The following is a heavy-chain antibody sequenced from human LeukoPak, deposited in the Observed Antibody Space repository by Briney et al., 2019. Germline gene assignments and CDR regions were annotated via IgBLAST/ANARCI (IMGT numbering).Heavy chain of an antibody. J-gene: IGHJ2*01. Sequence: LETLSLTCAVYGGSFSGYYWSWIRQPPGKGLEWIGEIDHSGSTNYNPSLKSRVTISVDTSKNQFSLKLSSVTAADTAVYYCARGQGTAMVYWYFDLWGRGTLVTVSS. D-gene: IGHD5-18*01. CDR2: IDHSGST. CDR1: GGSFSGYY. V-gene: IGHV4-34*01. CDR3: ARGQGTAMVYWYFDL.